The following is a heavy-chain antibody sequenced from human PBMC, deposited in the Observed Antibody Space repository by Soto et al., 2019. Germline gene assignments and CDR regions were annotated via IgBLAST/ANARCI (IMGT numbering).Heavy chain of an antibody. CDR2: VSSSDDYI. CDR3: ARDLPTVTYERDS. V-gene: IGHV3-21*01. J-gene: IGHJ4*02. D-gene: IGHD4-17*01. Sequence: EVQLVESGGGLVKPGGSLRLSCAASGFTFTSYTMNWVRQAPGKGLEWVSCVSSSDDYIYYADSVKGRFTISRDNAKNSLNQKMNSLRAEDTAVYYCARDLPTVTYERDSWGQGTLVTVSS. CDR1: GFTFTSYT.